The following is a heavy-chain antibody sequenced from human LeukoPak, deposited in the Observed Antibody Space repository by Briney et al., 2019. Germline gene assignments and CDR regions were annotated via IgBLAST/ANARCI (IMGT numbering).Heavy chain of an antibody. Sequence: PSETLSLTCAVYGGSFSGYYWSWIRQPPGKGLEWIGEINHSGSTNYNPSLKSRVTISVDTSKNQFSLKLSSVTAADTAVYYCARQREETYYYDTSGYPWGYWGQGTLVTVSS. CDR2: INHSGST. D-gene: IGHD3-22*01. V-gene: IGHV4-34*01. CDR1: GGSFSGYY. J-gene: IGHJ4*02. CDR3: ARQREETYYYDTSGYPWGY.